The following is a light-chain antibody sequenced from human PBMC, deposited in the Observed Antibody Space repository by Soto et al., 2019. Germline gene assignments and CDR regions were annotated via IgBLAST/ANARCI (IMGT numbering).Light chain of an antibody. Sequence: EVVLTQSPVTLSLSPGERDTLSCRASQSFRGLLAWYQQKPGQAPRLLIYDASTRATGIPARFSGSGSETEFTLTISGLQSEDFAVYYCQQYNNWPPYTFGQGTKLEIK. CDR2: DAS. CDR1: QSFRGL. CDR3: QQYNNWPPYT. V-gene: IGKV3-15*01. J-gene: IGKJ2*01.